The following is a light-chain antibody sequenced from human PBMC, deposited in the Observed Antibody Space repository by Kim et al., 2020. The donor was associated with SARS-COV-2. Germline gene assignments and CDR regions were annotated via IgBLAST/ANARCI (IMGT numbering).Light chain of an antibody. J-gene: IGKJ4*01. V-gene: IGKV3-11*01. CDR1: HSISIH. CDR2: DAS. CDR3: QQRNNWPPAVT. Sequence: PGQGAPPSCRARHSISIHLAWYQHKPGQAPRLLIYDASNRATAIPDRFSGSGSGTDFTLTIGSLEPEDFAVYYCQQRNNWPPAVTFGGGTKVDIK.